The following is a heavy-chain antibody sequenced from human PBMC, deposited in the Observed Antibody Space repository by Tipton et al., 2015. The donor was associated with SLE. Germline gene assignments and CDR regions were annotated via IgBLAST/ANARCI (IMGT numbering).Heavy chain of an antibody. D-gene: IGHD3-10*01. CDR2: IIPIFGTA. CDR3: ARGGENVGSSYLAL. J-gene: IGHJ2*01. CDR1: GGTFSSYA. Sequence: QLVQSGAEVKKPGSSVKVSCKASGGTFSSYAISWVRQAPGQGLEWMGGIIPIFGTATYAEKFQGRVTITADESTSTAYMELTSLRSEDTAVYYCARGGENVGSSYLALWGRGTLVTVSS. V-gene: IGHV1-69*19.